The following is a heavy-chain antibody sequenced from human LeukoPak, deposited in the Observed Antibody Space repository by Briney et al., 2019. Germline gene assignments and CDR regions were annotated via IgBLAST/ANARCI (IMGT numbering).Heavy chain of an antibody. CDR2: INSDGSST. Sequence: PGGPLRLSCAASGFTFSSYWMHWVRQAPGKGLVWVARINSDGSSTSYADSVKGRFTISRDNAKNTLYLQMNSLRAEDTAVYYCARVLSYYYDSSGYYYHYYYGMDVWGQGTTVTVSS. V-gene: IGHV3-74*01. CDR1: GFTFSSYW. CDR3: ARVLSYYYDSSGYYYHYYYGMDV. J-gene: IGHJ6*02. D-gene: IGHD3-22*01.